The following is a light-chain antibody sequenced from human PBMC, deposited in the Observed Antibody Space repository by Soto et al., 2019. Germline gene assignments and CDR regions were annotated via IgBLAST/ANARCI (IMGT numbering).Light chain of an antibody. CDR2: DAS. CDR1: QSVSSY. V-gene: IGKV3-11*01. J-gene: IGKJ2*01. CDR3: QQPYT. Sequence: EIVLTQSPATLSLSPGERATLSCRASQSVSSYLAWYQQKPGQAPRLLIYDASNRATGIPARFTGSGSGTDFTLIISSRKPKEFTVNYRQQPYTFGQGTKLEIK.